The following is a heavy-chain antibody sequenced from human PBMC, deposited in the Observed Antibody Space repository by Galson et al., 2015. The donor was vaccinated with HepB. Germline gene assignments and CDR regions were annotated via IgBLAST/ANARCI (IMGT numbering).Heavy chain of an antibody. CDR3: ATRTIAAAGTFYFDY. CDR2: IYYSGST. D-gene: IGHD6-13*01. Sequence: TLSLTCAVSGGSISSGGYSWSWIRQPPGKGLEWIGYIYYSGSTYYNPSLKSRVTISVDTSKNQFSLKLSSVTAADTAVYYCATRTIAAAGTFYFDYWGQGTLVTVSS. CDR1: GGSISSGGYS. V-gene: IGHV4-30-4*07. J-gene: IGHJ4*02.